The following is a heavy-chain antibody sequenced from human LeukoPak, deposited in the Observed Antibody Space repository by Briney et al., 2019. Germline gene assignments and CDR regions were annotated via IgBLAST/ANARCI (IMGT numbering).Heavy chain of an antibody. CDR1: GYTFTSFS. J-gene: IGHJ4*02. Sequence: ASVKVSCKASGYTFTSFSIHWVRQPPGQGLEWMGIINPSGGRTTYAQKYHDRVTMTRDTSTSTAYMELSSLRPEDTAVYYCASFWGSSWSSGFDYWGQGTLVTVSS. V-gene: IGHV1-46*01. CDR2: INPSGGRT. D-gene: IGHD6-13*01. CDR3: ASFWGSSWSSGFDY.